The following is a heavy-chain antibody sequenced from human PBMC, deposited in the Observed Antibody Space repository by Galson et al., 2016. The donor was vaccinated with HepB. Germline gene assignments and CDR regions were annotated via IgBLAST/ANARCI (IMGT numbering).Heavy chain of an antibody. Sequence: SLRLSCAASGFTVNNNYMNWVRQAPGKGLEWVSVIYSGGNTYYAESVKDRFTISRDNSENTVYLQMNSLTVEDTAVYFCAREMYTSGWYRNPYFDYWGQGTRVTVSS. D-gene: IGHD6-19*01. CDR1: GFTVNNNY. V-gene: IGHV3-66*01. J-gene: IGHJ4*02. CDR2: IYSGGNT. CDR3: AREMYTSGWYRNPYFDY.